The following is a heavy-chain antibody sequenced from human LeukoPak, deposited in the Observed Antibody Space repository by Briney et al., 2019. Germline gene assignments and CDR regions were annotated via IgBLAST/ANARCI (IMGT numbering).Heavy chain of an antibody. Sequence: PGGSLKLSLAAPGFTFSGSAMPWVRQASGKGLNWVGRIRSKANSYATAYAASVKGRFTISRDDSKNTAYLQMNSLKTEDTAVYYCTRLSGSSSIDYWGQGTLVTVSS. D-gene: IGHD6-13*01. CDR1: GFTFSGSA. V-gene: IGHV3-73*01. J-gene: IGHJ4*02. CDR3: TRLSGSSSIDY. CDR2: IRSKANSYAT.